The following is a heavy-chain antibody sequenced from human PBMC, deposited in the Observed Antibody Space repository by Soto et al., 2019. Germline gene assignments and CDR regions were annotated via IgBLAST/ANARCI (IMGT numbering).Heavy chain of an antibody. CDR2: IYYSGST. CDR1: GGSISSGGYY. Sequence: SETLSLTCTVSGGSISSGGYYWSWIRQHPGKGLEWIGYIYYSGSTYYNPSLKSRVTISVDTSKNQFSLKLSSVTAADTAVYYCARGRVAARPYDYWGQGTLVTVSS. D-gene: IGHD6-6*01. J-gene: IGHJ4*02. V-gene: IGHV4-31*03. CDR3: ARGRVAARPYDY.